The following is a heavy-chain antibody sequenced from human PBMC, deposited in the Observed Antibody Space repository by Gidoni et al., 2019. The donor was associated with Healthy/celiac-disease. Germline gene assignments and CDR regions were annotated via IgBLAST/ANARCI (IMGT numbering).Heavy chain of an antibody. CDR2: ISYDGSNK. J-gene: IGHJ4*02. D-gene: IGHD3-22*01. Sequence: LEWVAVISYDGSNKYYADSVKGRFTISRDNSKKTLYLQMNSLRAEDTAVYYCAKGSAEESSGYYYWVPEFDYWGQGTLVTVSS. V-gene: IGHV3-30*18. CDR3: AKGSAEESSGYYYWVPEFDY.